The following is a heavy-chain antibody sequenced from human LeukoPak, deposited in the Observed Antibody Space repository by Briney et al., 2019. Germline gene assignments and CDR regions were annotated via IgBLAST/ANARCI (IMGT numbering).Heavy chain of an antibody. Sequence: SETLSLTCTVSGDSITSSSYYWGWIRQPPGKELEWIGAMYYTGTIYYNPSLKSRVTISVDTSKNQFSLSLSSVTAADTAVYYCARPIRNWGQGTLVIVSS. V-gene: IGHV4-39*07. J-gene: IGHJ4*02. CDR2: MYYTGTI. CDR3: ARPIRN. CDR1: GDSITSSSYY.